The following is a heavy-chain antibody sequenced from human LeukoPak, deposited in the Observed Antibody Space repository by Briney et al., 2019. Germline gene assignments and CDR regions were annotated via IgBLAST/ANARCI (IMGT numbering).Heavy chain of an antibody. CDR1: GGSISSRNHY. J-gene: IGHJ4*02. D-gene: IGHD2-15*01. Sequence: SETLSLTCTVSGGSISSRNHYWGWIRQPPGKGLEWIGSMYFSGNTYYNPSLKSRVTISVDTSKNQFSLKLSSVTAADTAVYYCARHVVAATLGDFDYWRQGTLVTVSS. CDR2: MYFSGNT. V-gene: IGHV4-39*01. CDR3: ARHVVAATLGDFDY.